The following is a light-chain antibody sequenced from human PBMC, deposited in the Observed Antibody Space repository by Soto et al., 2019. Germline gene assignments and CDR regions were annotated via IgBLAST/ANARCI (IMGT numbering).Light chain of an antibody. CDR3: QAWDSSTVVV. J-gene: IGLJ2*01. CDR1: KLGDKY. Sequence: SYELTQPPSVSVSPGQTASITCSGDKLGDKYACWYQQKPGQSPVLVIYQDNKRPSGIPERFSGSNSGNTATLTISGTQAMDEADYYCQAWDSSTVVVFGGGTKVTVL. V-gene: IGLV3-1*01. CDR2: QDN.